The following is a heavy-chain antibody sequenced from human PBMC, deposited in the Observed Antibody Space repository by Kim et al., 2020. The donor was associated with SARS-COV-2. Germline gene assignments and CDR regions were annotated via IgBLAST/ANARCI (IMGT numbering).Heavy chain of an antibody. V-gene: IGHV5-51*03. CDR2: IYPGDSDT. CDR3: ARLRRGGYYYYGMDV. J-gene: IGHJ6*02. CDR1: GYSFTSYW. Sequence: GESLKISCKGSGYSFTSYWIGWVRQMPGKGLEWMGIIYPGDSDTRYSPSFQGQVTISADKSISTAYLQWSSLKASDTAMYYCARLRRGGYYYYGMDVWGQGTTVTVSS. D-gene: IGHD3-16*01.